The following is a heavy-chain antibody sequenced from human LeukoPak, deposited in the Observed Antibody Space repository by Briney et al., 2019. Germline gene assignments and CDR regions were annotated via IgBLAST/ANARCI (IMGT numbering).Heavy chain of an antibody. CDR2: INHSGST. CDR3: ARRRIAARHIAPLFDY. CDR1: GGSFSGYY. V-gene: IGHV4-34*01. D-gene: IGHD6-6*01. Sequence: SETLSLTCAVYGGSFSGYYWSWIRQPPGKGLEWIGEINHSGSTNYNPSLKSRVTISVDTSKNQFSLKLSSVTAADTAVYYCARRRIAARHIAPLFDYWGHGTLVTVSS. J-gene: IGHJ4*01.